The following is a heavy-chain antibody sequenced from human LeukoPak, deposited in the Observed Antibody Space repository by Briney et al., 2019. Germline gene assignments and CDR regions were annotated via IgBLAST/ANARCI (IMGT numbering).Heavy chain of an antibody. CDR2: IYYSGST. D-gene: IGHD3-10*01. J-gene: IGHJ6*03. CDR1: GGSISSYY. CDR3: ASMGYYYYYMDV. Sequence: SETLSLTCTVSGGSISSYYWSWIRQPPGKGLEWIGYIYYSGSTNYNPSLKSRVTISVDTSKNQFPLKLSSVTAADTAVYYCASMGYYYYYMDVWGKGTTVAVSS. V-gene: IGHV4-59*01.